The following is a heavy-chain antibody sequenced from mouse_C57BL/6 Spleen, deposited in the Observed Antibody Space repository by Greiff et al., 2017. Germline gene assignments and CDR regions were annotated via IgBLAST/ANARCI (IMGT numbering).Heavy chain of an antibody. CDR3: ARAEGYYARGYAMDY. D-gene: IGHD2-3*01. V-gene: IGHV5-12*01. CDR2: ISNGGGST. CDR1: GFTFSDYY. J-gene: IGHJ4*01. Sequence: VQLKESGGGLVQPGGSLKLSCAASGFTFSDYYMYWVRQTPEKRLEWVAYISNGGGSTYYPDTVKGRFTISRDNAKNTLYLQMSRLKTEDTAIYYCARAEGYYARGYAMDYWGQRTSVTVSS.